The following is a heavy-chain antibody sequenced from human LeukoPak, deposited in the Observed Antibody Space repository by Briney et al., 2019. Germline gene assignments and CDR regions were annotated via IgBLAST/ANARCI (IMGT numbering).Heavy chain of an antibody. CDR2: IAAGATST. V-gene: IGHV3-23*01. CDR1: GFTGPSFA. Sequence: GGSLRLSCSASGFTGPSFAMAWARRAPGKGLEWVSGIAAGATSTYYADSVKGRFTISRDNSRKTVHLQMNSLRAEDTAVYYCAKSYDSGGYPLGDYWGQGTLVTVSS. D-gene: IGHD3-22*01. J-gene: IGHJ4*02. CDR3: AKSYDSGGYPLGDY.